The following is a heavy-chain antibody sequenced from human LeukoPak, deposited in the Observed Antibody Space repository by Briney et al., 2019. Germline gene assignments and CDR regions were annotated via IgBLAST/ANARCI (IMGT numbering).Heavy chain of an antibody. CDR2: INWNGGST. V-gene: IGHV3-20*04. J-gene: IGHJ6*03. CDR3: AKDRYHPYSGYPQPHYYYMDV. CDR1: GFTFDDYG. D-gene: IGHD5-12*01. Sequence: GGSLRLSCAASGFTFDDYGMSWVRQAPGKGLEWVSGINWNGGSTGYADSVKGRFTISRDNAKNSLYLQMNSLRAEDTAVYYCAKDRYHPYSGYPQPHYYYMDVWGKGTTVTVSS.